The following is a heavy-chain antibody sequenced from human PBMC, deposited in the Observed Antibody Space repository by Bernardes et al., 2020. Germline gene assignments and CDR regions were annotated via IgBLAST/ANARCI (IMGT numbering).Heavy chain of an antibody. J-gene: IGHJ2*01. D-gene: IGHD1-26*01. CDR1: GFSLSDYN. Sequence: GGSLRLSCASSGFSLSDYNMNWVRQAQGRGLEWIEYISSSSSTKNYADSVRGRFTISRDNAKNALYLQMNSLRVEDTAVYYCARGLQWELSGWYFDLWGRGTLATVSS. CDR2: ISSSSSTK. V-gene: IGHV3-48*01. CDR3: ARGLQWELSGWYFDL.